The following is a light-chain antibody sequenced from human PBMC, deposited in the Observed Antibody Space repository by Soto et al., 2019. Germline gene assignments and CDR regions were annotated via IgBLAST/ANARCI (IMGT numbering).Light chain of an antibody. Sequence: DIQMTPSPSSLSASVGDRVTITCQASQSISSYLNWYQQKPGKAPKLLIYAASSLQSGVPSRFSGSGSGTDFTLTISSLQPEDFATYYCQQSYSTLALTFGGGTKVEIK. CDR2: AAS. V-gene: IGKV1-39*01. CDR3: QQSYSTLALT. J-gene: IGKJ4*01. CDR1: QSISSY.